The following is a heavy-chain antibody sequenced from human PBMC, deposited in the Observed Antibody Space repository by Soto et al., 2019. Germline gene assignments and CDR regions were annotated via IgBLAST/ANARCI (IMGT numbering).Heavy chain of an antibody. Sequence: SETLSLTCTVSGGSISSSSYCWGWIRQPPGKGLEWIGSIYYSGSTYYNPSLKSRVTISVDTSKNQFSLKLSSVTAADTAVYYCARRVVVAATPATFDIWGQGTMVTVSS. CDR3: ARRVVVAATPATFDI. CDR1: GGSISSSSYC. D-gene: IGHD2-15*01. J-gene: IGHJ3*02. V-gene: IGHV4-39*01. CDR2: IYYSGST.